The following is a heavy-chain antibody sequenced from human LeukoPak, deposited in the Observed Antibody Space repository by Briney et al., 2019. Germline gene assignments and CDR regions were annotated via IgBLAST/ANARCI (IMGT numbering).Heavy chain of an antibody. CDR1: GVSIRSYY. D-gene: IGHD3-9*01. CDR3: ARVESNWLVSD. Sequence: PSETLSLTCTVSGVSIRSYYWSWIRQSPGKGLEWIGHISNSGTTNYNPSLKSRVTISVDSSKKQFSLKLNSVVAADTAVYYCARVESNWLVSDWGQGTLVTVSS. V-gene: IGHV4-59*01. J-gene: IGHJ4*02. CDR2: ISNSGTT.